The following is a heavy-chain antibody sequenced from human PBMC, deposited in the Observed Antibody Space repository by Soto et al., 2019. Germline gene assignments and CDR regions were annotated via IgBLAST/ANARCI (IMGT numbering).Heavy chain of an antibody. V-gene: IGHV2-5*02. CDR3: AHSLIPNWGSRGAFDY. CDR2: IYWDDDK. CDR1: GFSLSTSGVG. Sequence: QITLKESGPTLVKPTPTLTLTCTFSGFSLSTSGVGVGWIRQPPGKALEWLALIYWDDDKRYSPSLKSRLTIPKDTSKNQVVLTMTNMDPVDTATYYCAHSLIPNWGSRGAFDYWGQGTLVTVSS. D-gene: IGHD7-27*01. J-gene: IGHJ4*02.